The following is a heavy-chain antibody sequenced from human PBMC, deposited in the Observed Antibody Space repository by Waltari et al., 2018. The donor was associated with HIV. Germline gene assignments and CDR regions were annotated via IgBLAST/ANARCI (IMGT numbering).Heavy chain of an antibody. Sequence: QLLLQESGPGLVKPSETLSLTCSVSGYSIGHGYYWGWIRRPPGEGLEWIATVHQSGRAYYRPSLKTRVSISMDMSRNQFSLKINSVTAAYTAVYYCARMDYGSGTPPLDIYVMDVWGQGTTVTVSS. V-gene: IGHV4-38-2*01. CDR2: VHQSGRA. D-gene: IGHD3-10*01. J-gene: IGHJ6*02. CDR1: GYSIGHGYY. CDR3: ARMDYGSGTPPLDIYVMDV.